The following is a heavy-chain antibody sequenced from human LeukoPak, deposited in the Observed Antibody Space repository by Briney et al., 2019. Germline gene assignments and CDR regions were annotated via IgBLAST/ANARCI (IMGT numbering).Heavy chain of an antibody. J-gene: IGHJ6*03. CDR3: ARIEGELWFGDYYYMDV. D-gene: IGHD3-10*01. CDR1: GGSISSYY. CDR2: IYTSGST. V-gene: IGHV4-4*07. Sequence: SETLSLTCTVSGGSISSYYWSWIRQPAGKGLEWIGRIYTSGSTNYNPSLKSRVTMSVDTSKNQFSLKLSSVTAADTAVYYCARIEGELWFGDYYYMDVWGKGTTVTISS.